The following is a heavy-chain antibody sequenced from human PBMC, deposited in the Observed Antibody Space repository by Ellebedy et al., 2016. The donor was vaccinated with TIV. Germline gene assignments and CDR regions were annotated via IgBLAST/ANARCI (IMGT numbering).Heavy chain of an antibody. Sequence: GESLKISCKGSGYSFTSYWIGWVRQMPGKGLEWVGIIYPGDSDTRYSPSFQGRVTISADKSISTAYLQWNSLKASDTAMYYCARQQDDYVWGSYRLFDYWGQGTLVTVSS. CDR1: GYSFTSYW. D-gene: IGHD3-16*02. CDR2: IYPGDSDT. J-gene: IGHJ4*02. CDR3: ARQQDDYVWGSYRLFDY. V-gene: IGHV5-51*01.